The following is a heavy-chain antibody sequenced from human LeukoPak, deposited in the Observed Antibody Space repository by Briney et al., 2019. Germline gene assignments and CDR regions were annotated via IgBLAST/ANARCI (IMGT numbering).Heavy chain of an antibody. CDR3: ATLGYSYGTDY. CDR1: GGSFSGYY. V-gene: IGHV4-34*01. Sequence: SETLSLTCAVYGGSFSGYYWSWIRQPPGKGLEWIGEINHSGGTNYNPSLKSRVTISVDTSKNQFSLKLSSVTAADTAVYYCATLGYSYGTDYWGQGTLVTVSS. D-gene: IGHD5-18*01. J-gene: IGHJ4*02. CDR2: INHSGGT.